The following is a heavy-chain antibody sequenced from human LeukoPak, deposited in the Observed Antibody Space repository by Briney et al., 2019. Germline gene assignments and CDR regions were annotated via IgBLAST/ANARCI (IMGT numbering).Heavy chain of an antibody. J-gene: IGHJ4*02. CDR2: IYYSGGT. CDR1: GDSISSYY. D-gene: IGHD3-16*01. V-gene: IGHV4-59*01. Sequence: SETLSLTCIVSGDSISSYYWSWIRQPPGKGLEWIGYIYYSGGTNYNPSLKSRVTISVDASKNHSSLKLSSVTAADTAVYYCARDRSLGIIDYWGQGTLVTVSS. CDR3: ARDRSLGIIDY.